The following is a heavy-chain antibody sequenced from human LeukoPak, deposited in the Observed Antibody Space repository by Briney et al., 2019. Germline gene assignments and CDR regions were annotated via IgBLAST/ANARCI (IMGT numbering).Heavy chain of an antibody. CDR2: ISSSGSTI. V-gene: IGHV3-11*01. Sequence: KPGGSLRLSCAASGFTFSDYYMSWIRQAPGKGLEWVSYISSSGSTIYYADSVKGRFTISRDSSKNTLYLQMNRLRAEDAAVYYCAKAPVTTCSGAYCYPFDYWGQGTLVTVSS. CDR3: AKAPVTTCSGAYCYPFDY. CDR1: GFTFSDYY. D-gene: IGHD2-21*01. J-gene: IGHJ4*02.